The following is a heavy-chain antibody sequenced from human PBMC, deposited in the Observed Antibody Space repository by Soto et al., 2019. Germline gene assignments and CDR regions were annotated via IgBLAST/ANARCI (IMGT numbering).Heavy chain of an antibody. CDR1: GFTFSSYA. J-gene: IGHJ4*02. Sequence: QVQLVESGGGVVQPGRSLRLSCAASGFTFSSYAMHWVRQAPGKGLEWVAVISYDGSNKYYTDSVKGRFTISRDNSKNTLYLQMNSLRAEDTAVYYCASSEWLRYPSWGQGTLVTVSS. CDR3: ASSEWLRYPS. V-gene: IGHV3-30-3*01. CDR2: ISYDGSNK. D-gene: IGHD5-12*01.